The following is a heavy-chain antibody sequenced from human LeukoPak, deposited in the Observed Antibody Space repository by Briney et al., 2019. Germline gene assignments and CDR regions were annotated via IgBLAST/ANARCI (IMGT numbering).Heavy chain of an antibody. CDR2: IRSKAYGGTT. Sequence: GGSLRLSCAASGFTFSSYGMHWVRQAPGKGLEWVGFIRSKAYGGTTEYAASVKGRFTISRDDSKSIAYLQMNSLKTEDTAVYYCTREYSSGWSDYWGQGTLVTVSS. CDR3: TREYSSGWSDY. J-gene: IGHJ4*02. D-gene: IGHD6-19*01. V-gene: IGHV3-49*04. CDR1: GFTFSSYG.